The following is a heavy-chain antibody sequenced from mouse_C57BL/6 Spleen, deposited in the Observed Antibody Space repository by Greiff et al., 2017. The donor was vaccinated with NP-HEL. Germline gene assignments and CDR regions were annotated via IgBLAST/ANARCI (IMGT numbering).Heavy chain of an antibody. J-gene: IGHJ2*01. V-gene: IGHV5-6*01. CDR3: AREHYDGEYYFDY. CDR1: GFTFSSYG. Sequence: EVMLVESGGDLVKPGGSLKLSCAASGFTFSSYGMSWVRQTPDKRLEWVATISSGGSYTYYPDSVKGRFTISRDNAKNTLYLRMSSLKSEDTAMYYCAREHYDGEYYFDYWGQGTTLTVSS. D-gene: IGHD1-2*01. CDR2: ISSGGSYT.